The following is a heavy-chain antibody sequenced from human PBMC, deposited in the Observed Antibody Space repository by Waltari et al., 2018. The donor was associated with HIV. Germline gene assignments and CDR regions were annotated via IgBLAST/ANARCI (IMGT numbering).Heavy chain of an antibody. J-gene: IGHJ4*02. D-gene: IGHD3-10*01. CDR1: GYSFANYW. V-gene: IGHV5-51*03. CDR3: ARRAYHGSGSLSDYYFEY. CDR2: ICPGDSET. Sequence: EVQLVQSGAEVKKPGESLKISCKGSGYSFANYWIGWVRQMPGQGLEWMGVICPGDSETRYSPSFQGHVTISADKSINTAYLQWSSLKASDTAMYYCARRAYHGSGSLSDYYFEYWGQGTLVTVSS.